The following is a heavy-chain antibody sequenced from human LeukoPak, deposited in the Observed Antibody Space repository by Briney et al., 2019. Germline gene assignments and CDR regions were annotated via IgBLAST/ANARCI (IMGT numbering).Heavy chain of an antibody. V-gene: IGHV1-2*02. CDR3: ARAYYDSTGNAFDI. CDR2: INPNSGGT. CDR1: GYTFTGYY. D-gene: IGHD3-22*01. Sequence: ASVKVSCKASGYTFTGYYMHWGRQAPGQGLEWMGWINPNSGGTNYAQKFQGRVTMTRDTSISTAYMELSRLRSDDTAVYYCARAYYDSTGNAFDIWGQGTMVTVSS. J-gene: IGHJ3*02.